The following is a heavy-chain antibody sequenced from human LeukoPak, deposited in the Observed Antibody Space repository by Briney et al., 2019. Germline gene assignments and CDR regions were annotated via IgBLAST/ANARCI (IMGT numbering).Heavy chain of an antibody. D-gene: IGHD4-11*01. CDR2: INHSGST. J-gene: IGHJ6*03. CDR3: ARVADYSNYDYYYMDV. Sequence: SETLSLTCAVYGGSFSGYYWSWIRQPPGKGLEWIGEINHSGSTNYNPSLKSRVTISVDTSKNQFSLKLSSVTAADTAVYYCARVADYSNYDYYYMDVWGKGTTVPVSS. V-gene: IGHV4-34*01. CDR1: GGSFSGYY.